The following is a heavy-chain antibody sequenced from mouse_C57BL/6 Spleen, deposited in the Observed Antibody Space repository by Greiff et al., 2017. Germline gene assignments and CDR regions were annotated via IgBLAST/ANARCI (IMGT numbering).Heavy chain of an antibody. D-gene: IGHD2-4*01. J-gene: IGHJ4*01. CDR2: IYPGDGDT. CDR1: GYAFSSSW. Sequence: QVQLKESGPELVKPGASVKISCKASGYAFSSSWMNWVKQRPGKGLEWIGRIYPGDGDTNYNGKFKGKATLTADKSSSTAYMQRSSLTSEDSAVYFCARYDYDGHYYAMDYWGQGTSVTVSS. CDR3: ARYDYDGHYYAMDY. V-gene: IGHV1-82*01.